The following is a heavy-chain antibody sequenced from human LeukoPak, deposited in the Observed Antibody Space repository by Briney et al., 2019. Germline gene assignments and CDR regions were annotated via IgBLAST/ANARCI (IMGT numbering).Heavy chain of an antibody. Sequence: GGSLRLSCAASGFTFSSYSMNWVRQAPGKGREWVSSISSSSSYIYYADSVKGRFTISRDNVKNSLYLQMNSLRAEDTAVYYCASHTVAGTGGSYYYYYYGMDVWGQGTTVTVSS. J-gene: IGHJ6*02. CDR3: ASHTVAGTGGSYYYYYYGMDV. V-gene: IGHV3-21*01. CDR1: GFTFSSYS. CDR2: ISSSSSYI. D-gene: IGHD6-19*01.